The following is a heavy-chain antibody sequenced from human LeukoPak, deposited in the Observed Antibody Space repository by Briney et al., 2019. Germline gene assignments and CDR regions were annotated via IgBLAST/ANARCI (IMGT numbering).Heavy chain of an antibody. CDR3: ARDRPVAGASAFDY. CDR1: GFTVSSNS. Sequence: GGSLRLSCAASGFTVSSNSMSWVRQAPGKGLEWVSVIYSGGRTDFADSVKGRSTISRDNSKNMVFLQMNSLRAEDTAVYYCARDRPVAGASAFDYWGQGTLVTVSS. J-gene: IGHJ4*02. V-gene: IGHV3-66*01. CDR2: IYSGGRT. D-gene: IGHD6-19*01.